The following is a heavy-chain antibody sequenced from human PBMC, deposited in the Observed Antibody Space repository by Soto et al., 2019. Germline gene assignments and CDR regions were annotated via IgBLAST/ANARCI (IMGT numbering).Heavy chain of an antibody. CDR1: GYSISSGYY. J-gene: IGHJ4*02. CDR2: RYHGGST. CDR3: ARDKMTTPKIDY. V-gene: IGHV4-38-2*02. D-gene: IGHD1-1*01. Sequence: SETLSLTCTVSGYSISSGYYWGWIRRPPGKGLEWIGSRYHGGSTYHNPSLKSRVTISVDTSKNQFSLKLTSVTAADTAFYYCARDKMTTPKIDYWGQGTLVTVSS.